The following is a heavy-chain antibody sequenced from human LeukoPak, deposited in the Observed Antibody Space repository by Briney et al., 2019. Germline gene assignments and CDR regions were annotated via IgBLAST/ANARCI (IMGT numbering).Heavy chain of an antibody. CDR1: GYSFTSDW. V-gene: IGHV5-51*01. Sequence: PGESLKISCKGSGYSFTSDWIAWVRQMPGKGLEWMGIIYPGDSDTRYSPSFQGQVTISADKSISTAYLQWTSLKASDTAMYYCARPLVGTGYSSSWYFAYWGQGTQVTVSS. CDR2: IYPGDSDT. CDR3: ARPLVGTGYSSSWYFAY. J-gene: IGHJ4*02. D-gene: IGHD6-13*01.